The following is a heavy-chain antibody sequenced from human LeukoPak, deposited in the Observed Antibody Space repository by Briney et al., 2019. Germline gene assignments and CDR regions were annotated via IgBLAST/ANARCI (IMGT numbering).Heavy chain of an antibody. V-gene: IGHV1-69-2*01. J-gene: IGHJ4*02. CDR2: VDPEDGET. Sequence: ATVKISCKVSGYTLTDYYMHWVQQVPGKGLEWMGLVDPEDGETLYAEKFQDRVTITADTSTDTAYMELSCLRSEDTAVYYCATVGIEYQLLHDYWGQGTLVTVSS. CDR3: ATVGIEYQLLHDY. CDR1: GYTLTDYY. D-gene: IGHD2-2*01.